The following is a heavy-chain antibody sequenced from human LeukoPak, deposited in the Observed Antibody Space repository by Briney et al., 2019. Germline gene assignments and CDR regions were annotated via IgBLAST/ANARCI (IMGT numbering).Heavy chain of an antibody. Sequence: SVKVSCKASGGTFISYAISWVRQAPGQGLEWMGGIIPIFGTANYAQKFQGRVTITADESTSTAYMELSSLRSEDTAVYYCASNWGGYCSGGGCYFNGWFDPWGQGTLVTVSS. J-gene: IGHJ5*02. CDR3: ASNWGGYCSGGGCYFNGWFDP. V-gene: IGHV1-69*13. D-gene: IGHD2-15*01. CDR2: IIPIFGTA. CDR1: GGTFISYA.